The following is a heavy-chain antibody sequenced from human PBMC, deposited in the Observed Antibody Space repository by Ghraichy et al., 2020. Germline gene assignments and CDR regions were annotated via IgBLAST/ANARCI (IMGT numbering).Heavy chain of an antibody. Sequence: SQTLSLTCTVSGDSISHYYWSWIRQPPGKGLQWIGFVSKDGTTNYNPSLESRVTLSRDTSKNQFSLKLISVTAADTAVYYCVRQNKGPYNDVLAGYYNLDFWGLGTLVTVSS. J-gene: IGHJ4*01. CDR3: VRQNKGPYNDVLAGYYNLDF. CDR2: VSKDGTT. D-gene: IGHD3-9*01. CDR1: GDSISHYY. V-gene: IGHV4-59*01.